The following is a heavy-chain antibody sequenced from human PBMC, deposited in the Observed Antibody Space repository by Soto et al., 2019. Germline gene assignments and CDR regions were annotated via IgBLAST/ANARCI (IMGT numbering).Heavy chain of an antibody. CDR3: ARGYYDFWSGLGNWFDP. D-gene: IGHD3-3*01. CDR1: GYTFTSYG. V-gene: IGHV1-18*01. CDR2: ISAYNGNT. J-gene: IGHJ5*02. Sequence: GASVKVSCKASGYTFTSYGIGWVRQAPGQGLEWMGWISAYNGNTNYAQKLQGRVTMTTDTSTSTAYMELRSLRSDDTAVYYCARGYYDFWSGLGNWFDPWGQGTLVTVSS.